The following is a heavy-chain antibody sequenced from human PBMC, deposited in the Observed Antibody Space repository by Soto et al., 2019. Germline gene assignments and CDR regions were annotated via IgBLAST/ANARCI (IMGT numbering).Heavy chain of an antibody. CDR1: GYTFTGFH. CDR3: ARGSVGPTTDFDY. CDR2: INPNGGGR. J-gene: IGHJ4*02. V-gene: IGHV1-2*04. Sequence: ASVKVSCKASGYTFTGFHIHWVRHAPGQGLEWMGWINPNGGGRNYAQKFQGWVTMTRDTSISTAYMELSRLKSDDTAVYYCARGSVGPTTDFDYWGQGTLVTVAS. D-gene: IGHD1-26*01.